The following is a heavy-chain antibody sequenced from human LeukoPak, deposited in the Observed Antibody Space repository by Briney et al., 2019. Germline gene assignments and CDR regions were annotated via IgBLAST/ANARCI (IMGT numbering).Heavy chain of an antibody. CDR3: ARRWGSCSGGTCTFYHFNY. CDR1: GYGFTSNW. Sequence: GASLQISCKCSGYGFTSNWIGWVRQLPGKGLEWMGIIYPGDSDTRYSPSFQGQVTISADKSISTAYLQWSSLEATDTATYYCARRWGSCSGGTCTFYHFNYWGQGTLVTVSS. V-gene: IGHV5-51*01. J-gene: IGHJ4*02. CDR2: IYPGDSDT. D-gene: IGHD2-15*01.